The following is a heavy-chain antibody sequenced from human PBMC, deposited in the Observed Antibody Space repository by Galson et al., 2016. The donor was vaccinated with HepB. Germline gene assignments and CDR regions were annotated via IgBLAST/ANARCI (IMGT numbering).Heavy chain of an antibody. D-gene: IGHD2-15*01. V-gene: IGHV3-53*01. CDR3: ARALGGYCSGGSCYSGRPHGMDV. CDR1: GFSVGDNY. CDR2: IYSGSGGNT. Sequence: SLRLSCAASGFSVGDNYLRWVRQAPGKGLEWVSVIYSGSGGNTYYAGSVKGRFTISRDNSKHTLYLQMNSLGAEDTAIYYCARALGGYCSGGSCYSGRPHGMDVWGQGTTVTVSS. J-gene: IGHJ6*02.